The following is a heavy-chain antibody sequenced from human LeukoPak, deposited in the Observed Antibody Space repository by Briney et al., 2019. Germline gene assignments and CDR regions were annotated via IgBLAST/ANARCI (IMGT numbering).Heavy chain of an antibody. J-gene: IGHJ4*02. CDR1: GFTFSSYA. D-gene: IGHD3-22*01. CDR2: ISGRDDST. CDR3: ARVRYDGSGYYSIFDY. V-gene: IGHV3-23*01. Sequence: PGGSLRLSCAASGFTFSSYAMSWVRQAPGKGLEWVSAISGRDDSTYYADSVKGRFTFSRDNSKNTLYLQMNSLRAEDTAVYFCARVRYDGSGYYSIFDYWGQGTPVTVSS.